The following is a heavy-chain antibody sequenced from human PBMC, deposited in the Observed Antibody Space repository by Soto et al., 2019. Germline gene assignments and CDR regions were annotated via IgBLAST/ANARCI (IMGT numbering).Heavy chain of an antibody. V-gene: IGHV3-53*01. J-gene: IGHJ5*02. CDR2: IYIVGST. Sequence: GGSLRLSCAASGFSVSSNYMNWVRQAPGKRLEWVSVIYIVGSTYYTDSVKGRFTISRDNSKNTLYPQMNSLRAEDTAVYYCARGATSFDPWGQGTLVTVSS. CDR3: ARGATSFDP. CDR1: GFSVSSNY.